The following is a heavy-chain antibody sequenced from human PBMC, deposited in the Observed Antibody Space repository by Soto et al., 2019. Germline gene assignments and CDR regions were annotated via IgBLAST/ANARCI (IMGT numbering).Heavy chain of an antibody. CDR3: GRDLTSNANCIDP. V-gene: IGHV4-30-4*01. D-gene: IGHD2-2*01. CDR2: IYYTGKT. J-gene: IGHJ5*02. Sequence: PSETLSLTCSVSGDYIHVGGYYWTWIRQRPGKGLEWMGYIYYTGKTYYNPSLERRLTMSVGRSKNQFSLRLTSVTAADTAVYFCGRDLTSNANCIDPWGQGTLVTVSS. CDR1: GDYIHVGGYY.